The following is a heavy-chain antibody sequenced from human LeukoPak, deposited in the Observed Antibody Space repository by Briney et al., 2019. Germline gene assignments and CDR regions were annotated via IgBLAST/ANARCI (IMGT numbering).Heavy chain of an antibody. V-gene: IGHV4-59*01. CDR1: GGSISSDY. Sequence: PSETLSLTCNVSGGSISSDYWTWIRQPPGKGLEWTGNIYYSGSTNYNPSLKSRVTISVDTSKNQFSLKLNSVTAADTAVYYCARRRDYYDSRGYYAFDIWGHGTMVTVSS. J-gene: IGHJ3*02. D-gene: IGHD3-22*01. CDR2: IYYSGST. CDR3: ARRRDYYDSRGYYAFDI.